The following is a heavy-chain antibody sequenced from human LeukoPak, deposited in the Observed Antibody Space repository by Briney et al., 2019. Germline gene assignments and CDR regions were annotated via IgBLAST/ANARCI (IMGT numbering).Heavy chain of an antibody. CDR1: GITLSSYE. Sequence: GGSLRLSCAASGITLSSYEMNWVRQAPGKGLEWVSYISSAGTMTYYADSVKGRFTISRDNAKNSLYLHMSSLRVEDTAVYYCARDRTMIVDYWGQGTLVTVSS. CDR2: ISSAGTMT. D-gene: IGHD3-22*01. CDR3: ARDRTMIVDY. J-gene: IGHJ4*02. V-gene: IGHV3-48*03.